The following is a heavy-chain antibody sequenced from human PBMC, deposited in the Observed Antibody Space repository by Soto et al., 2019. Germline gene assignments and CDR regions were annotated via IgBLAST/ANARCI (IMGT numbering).Heavy chain of an antibody. D-gene: IGHD6-13*01. Sequence: SETLSLTCTVSGGSISSYYWSWIRQPPGKGLEWIGYIYYSGSTNYNPSLKSRVTISVDTSKNQFSLKLSSVTAADTAVYYCARDRGYSSSWYGWSDPWGQGTLVTVSS. CDR1: GGSISSYY. V-gene: IGHV4-59*01. CDR2: IYYSGST. CDR3: ARDRGYSSSWYGWSDP. J-gene: IGHJ5*02.